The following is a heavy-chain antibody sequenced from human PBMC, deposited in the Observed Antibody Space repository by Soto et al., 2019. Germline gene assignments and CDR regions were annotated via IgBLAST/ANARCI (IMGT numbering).Heavy chain of an antibody. CDR3: ARDFNGYCSGGSCYRTRSLDY. Sequence: QVQLVQSGAEVKKPGSSVTVSCKASGGTFSSYAISWVRQAPGQGLEWMGGIIPIFGTANYAQKFQGRVTITADESTSTAYMELSSLRSEDTAVYYCARDFNGYCSGGSCYRTRSLDYWGQGTLVTVSS. J-gene: IGHJ4*02. V-gene: IGHV1-69*01. D-gene: IGHD2-15*01. CDR1: GGTFSSYA. CDR2: IIPIFGTA.